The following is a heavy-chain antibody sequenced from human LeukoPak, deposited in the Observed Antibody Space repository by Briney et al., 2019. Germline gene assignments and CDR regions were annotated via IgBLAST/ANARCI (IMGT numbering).Heavy chain of an antibody. J-gene: IGHJ4*02. V-gene: IGHV3-23*01. CDR3: AREPGYYDSSAPFDY. CDR2: IPASGGST. D-gene: IGHD3-22*01. CDR1: GFTFSSNV. Sequence: PGGSLRLSCAASGFTFSSNVMIWVRQAPGKGLEWVSSIPASGGSTYYADSVKGRFTISRDNSKNSLYLQMNSLRAEDTAVYYCAREPGYYDSSAPFDYWGQGTLVTVSS.